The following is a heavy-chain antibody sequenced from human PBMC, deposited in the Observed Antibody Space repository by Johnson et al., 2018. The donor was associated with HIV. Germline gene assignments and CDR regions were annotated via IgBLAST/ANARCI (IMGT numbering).Heavy chain of an antibody. D-gene: IGHD5-18*01. CDR2: IGATGGNT. V-gene: IGHV3-23*04. CDR1: GFTVSSNY. CDR3: AKDTAMLSSSAAFDI. J-gene: IGHJ3*02. Sequence: VQLVESGGGLVQPGGSLRLSCAASGFTVSSNYMSWVRQAPGKGLEWVSVIGATGGNTYYADSVKGRFTVSRDNSKNTLYLQMNSLRAEDTAVYYCAKDTAMLSSSAAFDIWGQGTMVTVSS.